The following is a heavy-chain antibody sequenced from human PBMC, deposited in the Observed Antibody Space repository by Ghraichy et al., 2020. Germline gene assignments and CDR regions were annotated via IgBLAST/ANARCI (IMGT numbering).Heavy chain of an antibody. CDR2: SNRDGGTT. CDR3: ARAGMG. Sequence: GGSLRLSCAASGFTFSSHGMNWVRHVPGKGLVWVARSNRDGGTTTYSDSLNGRFTISRDNAKNTLYLQMNSLRAEDTAVYYCARAGMGWGQGTLVTVSS. CDR1: GFTFSSHG. J-gene: IGHJ4*02. D-gene: IGHD2-8*01. V-gene: IGHV3-74*01.